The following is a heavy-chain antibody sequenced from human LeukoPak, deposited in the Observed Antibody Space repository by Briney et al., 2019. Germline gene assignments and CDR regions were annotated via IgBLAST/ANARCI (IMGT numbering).Heavy chain of an antibody. V-gene: IGHV4-59*01. CDR2: VYSSVST. J-gene: IGHJ3*02. CDR1: GSSISSYY. Sequence: PSETLSLTCTVSGSSISSYYWSWIRQPPGKGLEWIGYVYSSVSTNYNPSLKSRVTISLDTSKNQFSLKMKSVIAADTAVYYCARDPTHGAVDIWGQGTMVTVSS. D-gene: IGHD4-11*01. CDR3: ARDPTHGAVDI.